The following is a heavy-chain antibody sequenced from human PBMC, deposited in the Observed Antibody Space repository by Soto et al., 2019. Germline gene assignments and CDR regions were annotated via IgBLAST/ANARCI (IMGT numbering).Heavy chain of an antibody. V-gene: IGHV5-51*01. CDR2: IYPGDSDT. J-gene: IGHJ6*02. CDR3: ARALVPAAMTVYYYYGMDV. CDR1: EYSITSYL. Sequence: PEESMKNSCKCSEYSITSYLIVLVRQMPGKGLEWMGIIYPGDSDTRYSPSFQVQVTISADKSISTAYLQWSSLKASDTAMYYCARALVPAAMTVYYYYGMDVWGQGTTVTVSS. D-gene: IGHD2-2*01.